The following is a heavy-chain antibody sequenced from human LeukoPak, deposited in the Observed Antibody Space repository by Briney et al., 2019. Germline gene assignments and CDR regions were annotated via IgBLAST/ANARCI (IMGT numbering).Heavy chain of an antibody. V-gene: IGHV4-39*01. CDR1: GAVIKREGFN. CDR2: IFYNGNT. CDR3: TRRPKEPGFWSGYVDS. J-gene: IGHJ4*02. Sequence: SETLSLTCSVSGAVIKREGFNWDWIRQPPGKGLEYIGSIFYNGNTYYKPSLESRVTISVDTSKNQFSLNMFYVTAADTAVYYCTRRPKEPGFWSGYVDSWGQGTLVTVSS. D-gene: IGHD3-3*01.